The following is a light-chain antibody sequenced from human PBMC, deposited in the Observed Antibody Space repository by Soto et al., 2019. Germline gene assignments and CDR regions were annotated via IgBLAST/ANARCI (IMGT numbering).Light chain of an antibody. CDR2: AAS. V-gene: IGKV1-27*01. J-gene: IGKJ1*01. CDR3: QKYNSAPWT. CDR1: QGISNY. Sequence: DIQMTQSPSSLSASVGDRVTITCRASQGISNYLAWYQQKPGKVPKLLIYAASTLQSGVPSRFSGSGSGTHFTLTISSLQPEEVATYYCQKYNSAPWTFGQGAKVEIK.